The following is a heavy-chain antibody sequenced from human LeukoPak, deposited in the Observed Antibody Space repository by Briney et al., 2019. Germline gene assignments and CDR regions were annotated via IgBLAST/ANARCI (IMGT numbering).Heavy chain of an antibody. CDR3: AKTIWVRGMAPFDY. CDR1: GFSVSSNY. J-gene: IGHJ4*02. V-gene: IGHV3-53*01. D-gene: IGHD3-10*01. CDR2: IYSGGGT. Sequence: GGSLRLSCAASGFSVSSNYMSWVRQAPGKGLEWVSVIYSGGGTYYADSVKGRFTISRDNSKNTLNLQMNSLRAEDMAVYYCAKTIWVRGMAPFDYWGQGTLVTVSS.